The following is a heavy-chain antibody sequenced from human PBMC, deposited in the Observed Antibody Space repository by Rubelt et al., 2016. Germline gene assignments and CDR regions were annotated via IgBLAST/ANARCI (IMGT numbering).Heavy chain of an antibody. CDR3: AGVLTSSHPLDY. J-gene: IGHJ4*02. CDR2: INPSGGST. CDR1: EYTFTNYY. Sequence: QVQLVQSGAEVKKPGASVRVSCRASEYTFTNYYIHWLRQAPGQGLEWMGIINPSGGSTNYAQKFQGRVTMTTSRNTVYMELRSLRPADTAGYYGAGVLTSSHPLDYWGQGTLVTVSS. D-gene: IGHD2-2*01. V-gene: IGHV1-46*01.